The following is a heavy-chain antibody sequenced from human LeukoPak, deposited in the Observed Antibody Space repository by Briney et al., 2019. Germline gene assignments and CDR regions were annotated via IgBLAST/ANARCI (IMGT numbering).Heavy chain of an antibody. D-gene: IGHD1-26*01. CDR2: ITGSSDTI. CDR1: GFTFSDYS. V-gene: IGHV3-48*04. J-gene: IGHJ4*02. Sequence: GGSLRLSCAASGFTFSDYSMNWVRQAPGKGLEWVSWITGSSDTIFYADSVKGRFTISRDNAKNSLYLQMNSLRAEDTAVYYCARDGTSIVGSLDYWGQGTLVTVSS. CDR3: ARDGTSIVGSLDY.